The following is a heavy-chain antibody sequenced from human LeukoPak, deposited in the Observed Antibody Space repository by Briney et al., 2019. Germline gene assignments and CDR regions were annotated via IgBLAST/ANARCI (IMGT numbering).Heavy chain of an antibody. CDR3: ARGAEAETSPLDF. V-gene: IGHV1-2*02. CDR2: INPKGGAA. D-gene: IGHD6-13*01. Sequence: ASVKVSCKASGYIFSDYYMHWVRQAPGQGLEWLGWINPKGGAADYAQQFRGRVTMTRDTSINTDYMEMKRVTSDDTAAYYCARGAEAETSPLDFWGQGTLVIVS. J-gene: IGHJ4*02. CDR1: GYIFSDYY.